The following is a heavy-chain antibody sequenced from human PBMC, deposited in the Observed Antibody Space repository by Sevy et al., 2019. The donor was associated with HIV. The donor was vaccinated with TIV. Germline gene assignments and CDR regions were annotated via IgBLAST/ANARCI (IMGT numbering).Heavy chain of an antibody. CDR3: ARGANLLKSSSWYFSALHSYYYDMDV. CDR2: ISHSGRT. Sequence: SETLSLTCAVYGGSFRDYLWTWIRRRPGKGLEWIGVISHSGRTNDNPSLQSRVTISVDMSKNQFSLRLKSVTAADTAISYCARGANLLKSSSWYFSALHSYYYDMDVWGQGTTVTVSS. D-gene: IGHD6-13*01. V-gene: IGHV4-34*01. J-gene: IGHJ6*02. CDR1: GGSFRDYL.